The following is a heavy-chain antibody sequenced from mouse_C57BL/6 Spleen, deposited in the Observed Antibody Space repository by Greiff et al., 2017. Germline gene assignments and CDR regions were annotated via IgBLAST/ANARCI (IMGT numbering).Heavy chain of an antibody. CDR2: MYPRSGNT. D-gene: IGHD2-4*01. J-gene: IGHJ4*01. CDR3: ARNYDYDGLYAMDY. Sequence: QVQLKESGAELARPGASVKLSCKASGYTFTSYGISWVKQRTGQGLEWIGEMYPRSGNTYYNEKFKGKATLTADKSSSTAYMELRSLTSEDSAVYFCARNYDYDGLYAMDYWGQGTSVTVSS. V-gene: IGHV1-81*01. CDR1: GYTFTSYG.